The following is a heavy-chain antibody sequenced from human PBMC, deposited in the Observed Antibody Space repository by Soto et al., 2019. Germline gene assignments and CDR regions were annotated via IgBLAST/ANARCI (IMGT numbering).Heavy chain of an antibody. D-gene: IGHD5-12*01. CDR1: GFTFSNYA. Sequence: QVQLVESGGGVVQPGRSLRLSCAASGFTFSNYAMHWVRQAPGKGLEWVAVISYDGSNKYYADSVKGRFTISRDNSKNTLYLQMNSLRAEDTAVYYCARDLGMATIIGGRWGQGTLVTVSS. V-gene: IGHV3-30-3*01. CDR3: ARDLGMATIIGGR. J-gene: IGHJ4*02. CDR2: ISYDGSNK.